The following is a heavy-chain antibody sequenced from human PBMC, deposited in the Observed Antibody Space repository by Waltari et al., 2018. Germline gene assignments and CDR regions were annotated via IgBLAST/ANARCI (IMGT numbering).Heavy chain of an antibody. CDR2: IHHSGSN. CDR3: ARTQGGCNDY. Sequence: QVQLQGSGPGLVTPSETLSLTCAVYGYSIRSGYYWGWIRQPPGKGLEWIWSIHHSGSNYHNPSLKTRVTIAVCTSKNPFSPKRGSVNAAETAGDYWARTQGGCNDYWGQGTLVTVSS. V-gene: IGHV4-38-2*01. D-gene: IGHD3-16*01. CDR1: GYSIRSGYY. J-gene: IGHJ4*02.